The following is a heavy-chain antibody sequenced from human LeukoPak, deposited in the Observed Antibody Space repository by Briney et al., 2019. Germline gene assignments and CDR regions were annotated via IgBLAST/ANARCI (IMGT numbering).Heavy chain of an antibody. CDR1: GDSISSRNW. CDR3: ARESSYGAPADY. V-gene: IGHV4-4*02. J-gene: IGHJ4*02. CDR2: IYHSGST. Sequence: SGTLSLTCAVSGDSISSRNWWTWVRQPPGKGLEWIGEIYHSGSTNYNPSLKSRVTISVDKSKNQFSLKLSSVTAADTAVYYCARESSYGAPADYWGQGTLVTVSS. D-gene: IGHD4-17*01.